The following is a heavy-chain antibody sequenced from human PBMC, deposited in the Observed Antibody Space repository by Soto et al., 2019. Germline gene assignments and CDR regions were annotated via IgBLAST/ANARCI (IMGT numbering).Heavy chain of an antibody. CDR2: ISSSGSTV. CDR1: EFTFSIYE. J-gene: IGHJ5*02. CDR3: ARDGYGYSFDP. V-gene: IGHV3-48*03. D-gene: IGHD5-18*01. Sequence: GGSLSLSCETSEFTFSIYEMNWVRQAPGKGLEWISYISSSGSTVYYADSVQGRFSISRDNTKNSVSLQMKSLRADDTGIYYCARDGYGYSFDPWGQGTQVTVSS.